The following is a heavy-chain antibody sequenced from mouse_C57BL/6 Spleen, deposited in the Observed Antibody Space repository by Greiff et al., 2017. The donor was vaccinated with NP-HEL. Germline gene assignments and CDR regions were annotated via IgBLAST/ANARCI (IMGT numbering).Heavy chain of an antibody. CDR3: ARAIYYDYERFAY. CDR2: IHPNSGST. Sequence: QVQLKQPGAELVKPGASVKLSCKASGYTFTSYWMHWVKQRPGQGLEWIGMIHPNSGSTNYNEKFKSKATLTVDKSSSTAYMQLSSLTSEDSAVYYCARAIYYDYERFAYWGQGTLVTVSA. CDR1: GYTFTSYW. D-gene: IGHD2-4*01. J-gene: IGHJ3*01. V-gene: IGHV1-64*01.